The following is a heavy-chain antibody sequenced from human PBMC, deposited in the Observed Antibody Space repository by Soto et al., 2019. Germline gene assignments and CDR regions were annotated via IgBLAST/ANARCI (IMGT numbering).Heavy chain of an antibody. CDR1: GVSVSSSSYH. Sequence: SETLSLTCTVSGVSVSSSSYHWSWIRQPPGKGLEWIGYVFYTGSTYYKPSLKSRLTISIDTSKNQFSLKLSSVTAADTAVYYCARHCISSSCFGSPFDYWGRGTLVTVSS. CDR3: ARHCISSSCFGSPFDY. CDR2: VFYTGST. D-gene: IGHD2-2*01. J-gene: IGHJ4*02. V-gene: IGHV4-61*01.